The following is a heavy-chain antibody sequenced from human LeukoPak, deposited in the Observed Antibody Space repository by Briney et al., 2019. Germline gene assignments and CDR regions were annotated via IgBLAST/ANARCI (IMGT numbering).Heavy chain of an antibody. Sequence: SETLSLTCTVSGGSISSSSYYWGWIRQPPGKGLEWIGRIYYSGSTYYNPSLKSRVTISVDTSKNQFSLSLTSVTAADTAVYYCARGAAAAGRGFDYWGQGTLVTVSS. CDR1: GGSISSSSYY. D-gene: IGHD6-13*01. CDR3: ARGAAAAGRGFDY. CDR2: IYYSGST. J-gene: IGHJ4*02. V-gene: IGHV4-39*07.